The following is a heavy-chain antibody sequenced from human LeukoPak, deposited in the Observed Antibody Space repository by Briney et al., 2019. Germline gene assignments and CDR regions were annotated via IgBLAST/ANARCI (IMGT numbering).Heavy chain of an antibody. CDR1: GFTFGDYL. D-gene: IGHD6-19*01. J-gene: IGHJ4*02. Sequence: GGSLRLSCTASGFTFGDYLMSWFCQAPGKGLEWIGFISGGTTEYAASVKGRFTISRDDSTSIAYLQMNSLTTEDTAVYYCSRGSGWLSVYWGQGTLVTVSS. V-gene: IGHV3-49*03. CDR3: SRGSGWLSVY. CDR2: ISGGTT.